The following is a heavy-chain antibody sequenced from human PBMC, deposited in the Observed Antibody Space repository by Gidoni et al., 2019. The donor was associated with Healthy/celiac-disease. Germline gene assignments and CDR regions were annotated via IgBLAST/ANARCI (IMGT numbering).Heavy chain of an antibody. CDR3: ARDLTEEYLLGAFDI. D-gene: IGHD2-2*01. Sequence: EVQLVESGGGLVKPRGYLRLPCAASGLPFSSYSMNWVRQSPGKGLECVSSISSSSSYIYYAGSVKGRFTISRDNAKNSLYLQMNSLRAEDTAVYYCARDLTEEYLLGAFDIWGQGTMVTVSS. J-gene: IGHJ3*02. CDR1: GLPFSSYS. CDR2: ISSSSSYI. V-gene: IGHV3-21*01.